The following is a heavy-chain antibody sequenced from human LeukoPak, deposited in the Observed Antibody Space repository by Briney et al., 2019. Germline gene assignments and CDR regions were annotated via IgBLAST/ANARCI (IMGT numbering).Heavy chain of an antibody. Sequence: SQTLSLTCTVSGGSISSGSYYWSWIRQPAGKGLEWIGRIYTSGSTNYNPSLKSRVTISVDTSKNQFSLKLSSVTAADTAVYYCARERAQNDMDVWGQGTTVTVSS. CDR3: ARERAQNDMDV. V-gene: IGHV4-61*02. CDR2: IYTSGST. J-gene: IGHJ6*02. CDR1: GGSISSGSYY.